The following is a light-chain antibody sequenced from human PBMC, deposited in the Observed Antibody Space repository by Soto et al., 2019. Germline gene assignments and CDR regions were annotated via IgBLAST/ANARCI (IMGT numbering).Light chain of an antibody. CDR2: EVT. V-gene: IGLV2-14*01. Sequence: QSVLTQPASVSGSPGQSVTISCTGTSSDVGAYNYVSWYQQHPGKAPKLMIYEVTNRPSGVSNRFSGSKSGNTASLTISGLPAEDEADYYCNSYAGTITRFVFGTGTKVTVL. CDR1: SSDVGAYNY. J-gene: IGLJ1*01. CDR3: NSYAGTITRFV.